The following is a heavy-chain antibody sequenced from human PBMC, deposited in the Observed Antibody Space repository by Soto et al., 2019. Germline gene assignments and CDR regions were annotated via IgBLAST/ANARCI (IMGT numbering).Heavy chain of an antibody. V-gene: IGHV1-69*01. CDR1: GGIFNNYA. CDR3: ARGGGYYYDRSGHSAWF. J-gene: IGHJ4*01. CDR2: IIPVFGTA. Sequence: QVQLVQSGAEVKKPGSSVKVSCKASGGIFNNYAISWVRQAPGQGLEWMGGIIPVFGTADYAQKFQGRVTLTADESTTTAYRELSSPSSEDPAVYYWARGGGYYYDRSGHSAWFWGQGTLVTGSS. D-gene: IGHD3-22*01.